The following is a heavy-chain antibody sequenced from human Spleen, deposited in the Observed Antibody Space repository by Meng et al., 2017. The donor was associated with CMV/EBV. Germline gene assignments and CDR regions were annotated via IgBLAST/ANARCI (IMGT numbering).Heavy chain of an antibody. CDR2: IYSDGST. V-gene: IGHV4-31*02. D-gene: IGHD5-12*01. J-gene: IGHJ5*02. Sequence: SGDSISTGGFSWNWIRQHAEKGLEWIGYIYSDGSTYYNPSLKSRLTISLDTPQNQFSLNLISVTAADTAVYYCARGGYTSGSGWFDPWGQGTLVTVSS. CDR1: GDSISTGGFS. CDR3: ARGGYTSGSGWFDP.